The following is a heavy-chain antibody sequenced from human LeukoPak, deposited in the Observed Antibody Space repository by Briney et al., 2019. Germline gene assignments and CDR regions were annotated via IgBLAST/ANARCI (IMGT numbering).Heavy chain of an antibody. V-gene: IGHV1-69*13. CDR3: ARGILTATATFDY. J-gene: IGHJ4*02. Sequence: ASVKVSCKASGGTFSSYAISWVRQAPGQGLEWMGGIIPIFGTANYAQKFQGRVTITADESTSTAYMELSSLRSEDTAVYYCARGILTATATFDYWGQGTLVTVSS. CDR2: IIPIFGTA. CDR1: GGTFSSYA. D-gene: IGHD4-11*01.